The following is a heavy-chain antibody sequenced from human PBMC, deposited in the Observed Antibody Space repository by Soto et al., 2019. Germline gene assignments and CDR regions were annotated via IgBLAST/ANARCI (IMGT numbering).Heavy chain of an antibody. CDR1: GFTFSSYA. CDR2: ISGSGGST. CDR3: ANLLAVAMKFDY. V-gene: IGHV3-23*01. D-gene: IGHD6-19*01. J-gene: IGHJ4*02. Sequence: PGGSLRLSCAASGFTFSSYAMSWVRQAPGKGLEWVSAISGSGGSTYYADSVKGRFTISRDNSKNTLYLQMNSLRAEDTAVYYCANLLAVAMKFDYWGQGTLVTVSS.